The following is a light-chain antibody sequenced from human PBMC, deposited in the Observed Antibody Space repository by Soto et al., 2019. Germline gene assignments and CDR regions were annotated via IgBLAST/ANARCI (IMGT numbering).Light chain of an antibody. CDR3: QQYNNWPPVT. J-gene: IGKJ1*01. CDR1: QTVSTN. V-gene: IGKV3-15*01. CDR2: GTS. Sequence: EIVMPQSPATLSVPPGERATLSCRASQTVSTNLAWYQQKPGQAPRLLIYGTSTRATGIPARFSGSGSGTEFTLTISSLQSEDFAVYYCQQYNNWPPVTFGQGTKVDIK.